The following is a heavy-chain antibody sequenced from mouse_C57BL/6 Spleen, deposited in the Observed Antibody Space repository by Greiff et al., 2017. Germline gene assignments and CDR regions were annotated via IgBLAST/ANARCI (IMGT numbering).Heavy chain of an antibody. Sequence: VQLQQSGAELVRPGASVKLSCTASGFNIKDYYMHWVKQRPEQGLEWIGRIDPEDGDTEYAPKFQGKATMTADTSSNTAYLQLSSLTSEDTAVDYCTYYYGSSFYAMDYWGQGTSVTVSS. V-gene: IGHV14-1*01. J-gene: IGHJ4*01. CDR2: IDPEDGDT. CDR1: GFNIKDYY. D-gene: IGHD1-1*01. CDR3: TYYYGSSFYAMDY.